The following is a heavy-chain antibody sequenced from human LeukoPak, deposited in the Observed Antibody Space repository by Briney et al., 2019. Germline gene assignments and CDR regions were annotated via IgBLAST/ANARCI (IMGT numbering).Heavy chain of an antibody. CDR2: IIPILGTA. CDR3: TKHHSNTRTYLLFGFDP. J-gene: IGHJ5*02. Sequence: SVKVSCKASGGTFSSYAISWVRQAPGQGLEWMGGIIPILGTANYAQKFQGRVTITADESTSTAYMELSSLRSEDTAVYYCTKHHSNTRTYLLFGFDPWGQGTLVTVSS. V-gene: IGHV1-69*01. D-gene: IGHD1-26*01. CDR1: GGTFSSYA.